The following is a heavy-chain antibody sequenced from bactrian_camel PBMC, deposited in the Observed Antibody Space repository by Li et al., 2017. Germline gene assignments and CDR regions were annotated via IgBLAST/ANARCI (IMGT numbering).Heavy chain of an antibody. Sequence: HVQLVESGGDSVQAGGSLRLSCSASGYAFSTYCMGWFHQPPGKKREGIATIDSDGRTSYADSVSGRFTIAKDNAKSTLYLQMNGLKPEDTGMYYCAAGGLFVYCQVGARETDFGYWGQGTQVTVS. CDR2: IDSDGRT. CDR1: GYAFSTYC. D-gene: IGHD1*01. J-gene: IGHJ6*01. CDR3: AAGGLFVYCQVGARETDFGY. V-gene: IGHV3S53*01.